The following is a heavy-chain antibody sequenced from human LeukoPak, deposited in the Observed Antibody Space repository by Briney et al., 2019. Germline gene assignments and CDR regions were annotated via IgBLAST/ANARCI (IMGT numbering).Heavy chain of an antibody. Sequence: ASVKVSCKASGYTFTSYYLHWARQAPEQGLQWMAMINPSDGSTTYAQKFQGRVTMTRDTSTSTVYMELSSLRSDDTAVYYCARGIVVVPAAYHYYMDVWGKGTTVTIS. J-gene: IGHJ6*03. CDR2: INPSDGST. CDR3: ARGIVVVPAAYHYYMDV. D-gene: IGHD2-2*01. CDR1: GYTFTSYY. V-gene: IGHV1-46*01.